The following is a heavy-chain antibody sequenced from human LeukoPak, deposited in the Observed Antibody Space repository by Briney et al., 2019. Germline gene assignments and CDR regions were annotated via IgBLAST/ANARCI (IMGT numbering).Heavy chain of an antibody. CDR2: MYTSGSA. V-gene: IGHV4-4*07. CDR1: GGSISSYY. D-gene: IGHD2-15*01. J-gene: IGHJ4*02. Sequence: SETLSLTCTVSGGSISSYYWSWIRQPAGKGLEWIGRMYTSGSANYNPSLKSRVTMSVDTSKNQISLRMSSVTAADTAVYYCARDLFGSLQDYWGQGTLVTVSS. CDR3: ARDLFGSLQDY.